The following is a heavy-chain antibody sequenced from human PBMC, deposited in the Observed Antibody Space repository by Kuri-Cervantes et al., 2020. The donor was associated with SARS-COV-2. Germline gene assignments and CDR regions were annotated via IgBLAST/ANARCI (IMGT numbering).Heavy chain of an antibody. D-gene: IGHD1-26*01. Sequence: ASVKVSCKASGYTFTNYGISWVRQAPGQGLEWMGWISDYNGNTNYAQKVQGRVTMTTNTSTSTAYMELRSLRSDDTAVYYCARDARFSGSYHDDAFDIWGQGTMVTVSS. CDR2: ISDYNGNT. CDR3: ARDARFSGSYHDDAFDI. CDR1: GYTFTNYG. V-gene: IGHV1-18*01. J-gene: IGHJ3*02.